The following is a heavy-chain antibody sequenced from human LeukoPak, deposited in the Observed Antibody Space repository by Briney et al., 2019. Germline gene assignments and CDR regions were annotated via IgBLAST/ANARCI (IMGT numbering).Heavy chain of an antibody. J-gene: IGHJ1*01. Sequence: GGSLRLSCGASGLTFSSYAMSWVRQAPGRGLEWVSSVNGSGYSAYYADSVKGRFTISRDNSKDTLFLQMSTLRVEDTAVYYCAKVVSYSSGWFFHHWGQGTLVTVSS. D-gene: IGHD6-19*01. CDR3: AKVVSYSSGWFFHH. V-gene: IGHV3-23*01. CDR1: GLTFSSYA. CDR2: VNGSGYSA.